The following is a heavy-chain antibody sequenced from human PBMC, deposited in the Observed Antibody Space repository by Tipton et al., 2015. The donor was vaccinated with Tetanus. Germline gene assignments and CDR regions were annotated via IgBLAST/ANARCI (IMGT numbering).Heavy chain of an antibody. J-gene: IGHJ4*02. CDR3: ARGPLENEGYFDS. Sequence: LRLSCTVSGISVSTSDYYWTWLRQDPGKGLEWIGRIPYSGNTAYNPSLKSRVAISVDTSKNQFSLKVTSVTAADTAVYFCARGPLENEGYFDSWGQGILVTVTA. V-gene: IGHV4-39*07. D-gene: IGHD1-1*01. CDR1: GISVSTSDYY. CDR2: IPYSGNT.